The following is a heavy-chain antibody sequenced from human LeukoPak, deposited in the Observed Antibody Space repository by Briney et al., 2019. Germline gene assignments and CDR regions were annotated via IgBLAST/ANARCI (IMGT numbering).Heavy chain of an antibody. J-gene: IGHJ4*02. CDR3: ARGVAVAGHSDY. CDR2: INHSGST. V-gene: IGHV4-34*01. Sequence: SETLSLTCAVYGGSFSGYYWSWIRQPPGKGLEWIGEINHSGSTNYNPSLKSRVTISVDTSKNQFSLKLSSVTAADTAVYYCARGVAVAGHSDYWGQGTLVTVSS. D-gene: IGHD6-19*01. CDR1: GGSFSGYY.